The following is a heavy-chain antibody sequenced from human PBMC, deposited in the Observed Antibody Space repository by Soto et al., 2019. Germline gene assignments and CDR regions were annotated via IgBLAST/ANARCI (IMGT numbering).Heavy chain of an antibody. J-gene: IGHJ5*02. Sequence: PLSLTCAVPGGSISSGGYSWSWIRQPPGKGLEWIGYIYHSGSTYYNPSLKSRVTISVDRSKNQFSLKLSSVTAADTAVYYCAREYCGYYVTSHNLFYPWGQGTLVTVSS. CDR2: IYHSGST. CDR3: AREYCGYYVTSHNLFYP. CDR1: GGSISSGGYS. D-gene: IGHD5-12*01. V-gene: IGHV4-30-2*01.